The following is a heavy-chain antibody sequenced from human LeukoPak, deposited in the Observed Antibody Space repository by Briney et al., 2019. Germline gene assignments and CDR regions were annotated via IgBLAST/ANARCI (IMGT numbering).Heavy chain of an antibody. Sequence: PGGSLILSCAASGFTFDDYAMHWVRQAPGKGLEWVSGISWNSGSIGHADPVKGRFTISRDNAKNSLYLQMNSLRAEDTALYYCAKDDPEANDAFDIWGQGTMVTVSS. V-gene: IGHV3-9*01. D-gene: IGHD1-14*01. J-gene: IGHJ3*02. CDR2: ISWNSGSI. CDR1: GFTFDDYA. CDR3: AKDDPEANDAFDI.